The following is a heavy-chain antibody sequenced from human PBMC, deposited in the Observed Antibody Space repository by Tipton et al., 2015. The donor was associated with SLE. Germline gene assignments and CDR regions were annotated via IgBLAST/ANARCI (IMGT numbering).Heavy chain of an antibody. CDR1: GGSISSSSYY. D-gene: IGHD5-12*01. J-gene: IGHJ4*02. CDR2: LYYSGST. Sequence: TLSLTCSVSGGSISSSSYYWGWVRQPPGKGLDWIGSLYYSGSTYYNSSLKSRVTISVDTSKNQFSLKLSSVTAADTAVYYCARGSGYGDYWGQGTLVTVSS. CDR3: ARGSGYGDY. V-gene: IGHV4-39*07.